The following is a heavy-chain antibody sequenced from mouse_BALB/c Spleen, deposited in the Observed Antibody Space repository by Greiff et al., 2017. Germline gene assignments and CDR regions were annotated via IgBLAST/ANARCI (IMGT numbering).Heavy chain of an antibody. Sequence: QVQLKQSGPELVRPGVSVKISCKGSSYTFPDYDMHWVKQSHAKSLEWIGVISTYYGNTNYNQKFKGKATMTVDKSSSTAYMELARLTSEDSAVYYCAREGLYYGSSCVNYYAMDYWGQGTSVTVSS. CDR3: AREGLYYGSSCVNYYAMDY. CDR1: SYTFPDYD. CDR2: ISTYYGNT. D-gene: IGHD1-1*01. J-gene: IGHJ4*01. V-gene: IGHV1-67*01.